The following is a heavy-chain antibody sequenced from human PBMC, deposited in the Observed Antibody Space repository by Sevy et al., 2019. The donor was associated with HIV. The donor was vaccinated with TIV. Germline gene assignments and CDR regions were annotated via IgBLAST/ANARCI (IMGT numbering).Heavy chain of an antibody. CDR1: GKSLTAFS. J-gene: IGHJ4*02. CDR3: ATTKDYYETSGSPFDY. CDR2: FDPEDGET. D-gene: IGHD3-22*01. Sequence: ASVKVSCKVSGKSLTAFSMHWVRQAPGKGLEWMGSFDPEDGETIYAQKLQGRITMTEDTSTDTAYMELSRLRSEDTAVYYCATTKDYYETSGSPFDYWGQGTLVTVSS. V-gene: IGHV1-24*01.